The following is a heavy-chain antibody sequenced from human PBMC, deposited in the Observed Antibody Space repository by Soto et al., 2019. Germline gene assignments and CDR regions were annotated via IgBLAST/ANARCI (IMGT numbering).Heavy chain of an antibody. CDR1: GFSLSNARMG. V-gene: IGHV2-26*01. CDR3: ARIPHTTTMVRGVSS. D-gene: IGHD3-10*01. CDR2: IFSNDEK. Sequence: QVTLKESGPVLVKPTETLTLTCTVSGFSLSNARMGVSWIRQPPGKALEWLAHIFSNDEKSYSTFLKSKLTISKHTSKSQVVLTMTNMDPVDTATYYCARIPHTTTMVRGVSSWGQGTLVTVSS. J-gene: IGHJ4*02.